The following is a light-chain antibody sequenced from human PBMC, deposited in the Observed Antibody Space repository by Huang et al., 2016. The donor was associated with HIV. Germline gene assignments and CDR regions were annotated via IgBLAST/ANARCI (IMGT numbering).Light chain of an antibody. CDR1: QSVSSY. J-gene: IGKJ4*01. V-gene: IGKV3-11*01. CDR2: DAS. CDR3: QQRSNSFLT. Sequence: EIVLTQSPATLSLSPGERATLSCRASQSVSSYFAWYQQKPGQAPRLLIYDASNRATGIPARFSGSGSGTDFTLTISSLEPEDFAVYYCQQRSNSFLTFGGGTKVEIK.